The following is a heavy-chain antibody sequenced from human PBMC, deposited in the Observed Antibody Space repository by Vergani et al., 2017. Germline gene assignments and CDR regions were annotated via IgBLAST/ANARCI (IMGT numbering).Heavy chain of an antibody. CDR3: AAGGYSYGYRFDY. Sequence: EVQLVESGGGLVQPGGSLRLSCAASGFTFSSYWMSWVRQAPGKGLEWVANIKQDGSEKYYVDSVKGRFTISRDNAKNSLYLQMNSLRAEDTAVYYCAAGGYSYGYRFDYWGQGTLVTVSS. CDR1: GFTFSSYW. J-gene: IGHJ4*02. V-gene: IGHV3-7*01. D-gene: IGHD5-18*01. CDR2: IKQDGSEK.